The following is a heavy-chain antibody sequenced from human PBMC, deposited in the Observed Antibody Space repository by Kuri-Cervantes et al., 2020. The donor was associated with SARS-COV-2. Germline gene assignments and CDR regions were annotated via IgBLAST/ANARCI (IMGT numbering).Heavy chain of an antibody. Sequence: SETLSLTCTVSGDSMSSDSYYWSWIRQPPGKGLEWIGYIYYSGSTNYNPSLKSRVTISVDTSKNQFSLKLSSVTAADTAVYYCARTYGSGTPPSYWGQGTLVTVSS. J-gene: IGHJ4*02. D-gene: IGHD3-10*01. CDR2: IYYSGST. CDR1: GDSMSSDSYY. CDR3: ARTYGSGTPPSY. V-gene: IGHV4-61*01.